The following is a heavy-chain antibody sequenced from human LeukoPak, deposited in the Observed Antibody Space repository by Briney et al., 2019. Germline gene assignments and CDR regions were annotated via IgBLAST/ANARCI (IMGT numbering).Heavy chain of an antibody. V-gene: IGHV4-34*01. CDR3: ARALHPLHAKHYYYYYYMDV. Sequence: SETLSLTCAVYGGSFSGYYWSWIRQPPGKGLEWIGEINHSGSTNYNPSLKSRVTISVDTSKNQFSLKLSSVTAADTAVYYCARALHPLHAKHYYYYYYMDVWGKGTTVTLSS. J-gene: IGHJ6*03. D-gene: IGHD4-11*01. CDR1: GGSFSGYY. CDR2: INHSGST.